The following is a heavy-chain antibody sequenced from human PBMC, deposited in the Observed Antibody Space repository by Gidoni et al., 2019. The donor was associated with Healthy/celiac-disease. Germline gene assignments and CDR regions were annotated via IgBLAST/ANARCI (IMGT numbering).Heavy chain of an antibody. V-gene: IGHV1-18*01. CDR1: GYTFTSYG. CDR2: ISAYNGNT. J-gene: IGHJ5*02. D-gene: IGHD3-3*01. Sequence: QVQLVQSGAEVKKPGASVKVSCKASGYTFTSYGIRWVRQAPGQGLEWMGWISAYNGNTNYAQKLQGRVTMTTDTSTSTAYMELRSLRSDDTAVYYCARDGITIFGVVPFPGWFDPWGQGTLVTVSS. CDR3: ARDGITIFGVVPFPGWFDP.